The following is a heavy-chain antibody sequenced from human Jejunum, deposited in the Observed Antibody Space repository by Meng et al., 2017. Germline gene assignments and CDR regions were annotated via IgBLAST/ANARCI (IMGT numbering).Heavy chain of an antibody. CDR2: IIPIFGTA. CDR3: ARQYDYDSSGYFYYF. CDR1: AGTFSNYA. Sequence: QVELALSGAEVKTPGSSVKVSCRASAGTFSNYAINWMRQAPGQGLEWMGRIIPIFGTANYAQKFQGRVTLTADVSTSTVYMDLSSLRSEDTAVYYCARQYDYDSSGYFYYFWGQETLVTVSS. J-gene: IGHJ4*02. V-gene: IGHV1-69*18. D-gene: IGHD3-22*01.